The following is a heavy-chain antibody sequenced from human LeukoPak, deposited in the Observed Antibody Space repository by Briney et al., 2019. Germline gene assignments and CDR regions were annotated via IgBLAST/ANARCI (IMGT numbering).Heavy chain of an antibody. V-gene: IGHV4-39*07. D-gene: IGHD7-27*01. Sequence: SETLSLTCTVSGASISSSSYYWSWIRQPPGKGLEWIGEINHSGSTNYNPSLKSRVTLSVDASKNQFSLKLTSVTAADTAVYYCARGLLSSLGPKRNYMDVWGKGTTVTVSS. CDR2: INHSGST. J-gene: IGHJ6*03. CDR1: GASISSSSYY. CDR3: ARGLLSSLGPKRNYMDV.